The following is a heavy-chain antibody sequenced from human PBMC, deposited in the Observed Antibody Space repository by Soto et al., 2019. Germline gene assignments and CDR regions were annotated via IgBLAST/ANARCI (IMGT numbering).Heavy chain of an antibody. V-gene: IGHV1-8*01. CDR3: AKGRYSSSWYRSYFDY. D-gene: IGHD6-13*01. CDR1: GYTFTSYD. J-gene: IGHJ4*02. Sequence: ASVKVSCKASGYTFTSYDIKWVRQATGQGLEWMGWMNPNSGNTGYAQKFQGRVTMTRNTSISTAYMELSSLRSEDTAVYYCAKGRYSSSWYRSYFDYWGQGTLVTVSS. CDR2: MNPNSGNT.